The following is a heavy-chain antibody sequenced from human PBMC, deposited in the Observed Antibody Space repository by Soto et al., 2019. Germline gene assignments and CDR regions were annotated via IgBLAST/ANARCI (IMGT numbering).Heavy chain of an antibody. D-gene: IGHD6-19*01. V-gene: IGHV1-2*02. Sequence: QVHLVQSGADVKTPGASVKVSCKASGYTFADYVIHWVRQAPGQGLEWMGWITPQSGATNYAPNFRGRVTMTSDTSIGTAYLELSRLNSDDTAIYFCARSSGWSRSDYWGQGTLVTVSS. J-gene: IGHJ4*02. CDR3: ARSSGWSRSDY. CDR1: GYTFADYV. CDR2: ITPQSGAT.